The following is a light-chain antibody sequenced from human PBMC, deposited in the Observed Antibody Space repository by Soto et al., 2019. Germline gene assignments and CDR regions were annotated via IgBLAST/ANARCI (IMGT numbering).Light chain of an antibody. Sequence: QPVLTQPASVSGSPGQAITISCSGTSSDVGAFNYVSWYQQHPGKAPKLMIYDVSNRPSGVSNRFSGSKSGNTASLTISGLRDEDEADYYCNSYTSNNTYVFGTGTKLTVL. J-gene: IGLJ1*01. CDR2: DVS. CDR1: SSDVGAFNY. CDR3: NSYTSNNTYV. V-gene: IGLV2-14*03.